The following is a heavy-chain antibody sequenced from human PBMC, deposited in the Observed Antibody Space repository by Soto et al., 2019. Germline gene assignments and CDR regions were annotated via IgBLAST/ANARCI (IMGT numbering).Heavy chain of an antibody. CDR1: GFSFSSSG. Sequence: EVQLVESGGGLVQPGGSLRLSCAASGFSFSSSGMNWVRQAPGRGLEWVSYISSSSSTIYYADSVKGRFTISRDNAKNALNLQMNSLRDEDTAVYYCATESWGSTGRAFDPWGQGTLVTVSS. V-gene: IGHV3-48*02. J-gene: IGHJ5*02. D-gene: IGHD3-16*01. CDR3: ATESWGSTGRAFDP. CDR2: ISSSSSTI.